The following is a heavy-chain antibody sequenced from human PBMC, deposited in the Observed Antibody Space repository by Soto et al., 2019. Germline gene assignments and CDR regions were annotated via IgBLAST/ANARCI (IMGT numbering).Heavy chain of an antibody. D-gene: IGHD6-6*01. Sequence: ASVKVSCKASGYTFTSYAMHWVRQAPGQRLEWMGWINAGNGNTKYSQKFQGRVTITRDTSASTAYTELSSLRSEDTAVYYCARSVSTIAARPDYWGQGTLVTVSS. J-gene: IGHJ4*02. CDR1: GYTFTSYA. CDR3: ARSVSTIAARPDY. V-gene: IGHV1-3*01. CDR2: INAGNGNT.